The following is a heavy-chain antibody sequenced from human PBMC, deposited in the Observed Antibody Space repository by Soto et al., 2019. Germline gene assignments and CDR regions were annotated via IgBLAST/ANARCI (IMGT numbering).Heavy chain of an antibody. J-gene: IGHJ4*02. D-gene: IGHD3-10*01. CDR1: GFTFSSYG. CDR3: ATHYGTGSYYNVPGY. V-gene: IGHV3-30*03. Sequence: GGSLRLSCAASGFTFSSYGMHWVRQAPGKGLEWVAVISYDGSNKYYADSVKGRFTISRDNSKNTLYLQMNSLRAEDTAVYYCATHYGTGSYYNVPGYWGQGTLVTVSS. CDR2: ISYDGSNK.